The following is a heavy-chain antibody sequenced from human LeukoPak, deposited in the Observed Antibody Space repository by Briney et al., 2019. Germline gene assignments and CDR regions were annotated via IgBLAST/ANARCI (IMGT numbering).Heavy chain of an antibody. J-gene: IGHJ6*03. Sequence: GGSLRLSCAASGFTFSSYWMSWVSQAPGKGLEWVANIKQDGSEKYYVDSVKGRFTISRDNAKSSLYLQMNSLRAEDTAVYYCARGGSYWERNYYYYYMDVWGKGTTVTVSS. CDR1: GFTFSSYW. D-gene: IGHD1-26*01. V-gene: IGHV3-7*01. CDR3: ARGGSYWERNYYYYYMDV. CDR2: IKQDGSEK.